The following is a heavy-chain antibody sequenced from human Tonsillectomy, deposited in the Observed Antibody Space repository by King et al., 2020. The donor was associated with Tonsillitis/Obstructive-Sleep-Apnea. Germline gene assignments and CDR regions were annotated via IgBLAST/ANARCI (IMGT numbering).Heavy chain of an antibody. D-gene: IGHD2-21*01. CDR2: IDPTDSYT. J-gene: IGHJ4*02. CDR1: GYSFTGYW. V-gene: IGHV5-10-1*03. Sequence: QLVQSGAEVKKPGESLRISCKGSGYSFTGYWISWVRQMPGQGLEWMGRIDPTDSYTNYSPSFQGHVTISADKSITTAYLQWSSLQASDTAMYFCARQGSMWSAYWGQGTLVTVSS. CDR3: ARQGSMWSAY.